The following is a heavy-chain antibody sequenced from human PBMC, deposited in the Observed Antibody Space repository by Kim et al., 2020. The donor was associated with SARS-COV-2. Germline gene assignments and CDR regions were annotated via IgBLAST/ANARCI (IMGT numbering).Heavy chain of an antibody. V-gene: IGHV3-30*04. CDR2: ISYDGSNK. D-gene: IGHD3-10*01. J-gene: IGHJ4*02. Sequence: GGSLRLSCAASGFTFSSYAMHWVRQAPGKGLEWVAVISYDGSNKYYADSVKGRFTISRDNSKNTLYLQMNSLRAEDTAVYYCLSEGSGSYFTFDYWGQGT. CDR1: GFTFSSYA. CDR3: LSEGSGSYFTFDY.